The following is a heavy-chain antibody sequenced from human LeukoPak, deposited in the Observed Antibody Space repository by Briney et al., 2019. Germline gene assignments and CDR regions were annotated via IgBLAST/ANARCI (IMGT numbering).Heavy chain of an antibody. V-gene: IGHV3-23*01. CDR2: ITGSGGNT. CDR1: GFIFSSYS. D-gene: IGHD6-13*01. CDR3: AKAASSSWPSYYYGMDV. J-gene: IGHJ6*02. Sequence: GGSLRLSCAASGFIFSSYSMSWVRQAPGKGLEWVSVITGSGGNTYYADSVKGRFAISKDNSKNTVYLQMSSLRVDDTAVYYCAKAASSSWPSYYYGMDVWGQGTTVTVSS.